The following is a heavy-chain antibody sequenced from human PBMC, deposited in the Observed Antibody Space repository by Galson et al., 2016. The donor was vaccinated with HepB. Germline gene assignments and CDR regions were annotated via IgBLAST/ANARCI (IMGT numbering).Heavy chain of an antibody. CDR1: GFTFNNAW. D-gene: IGHD3-16*01. CDR2: IRSNSDGGTT. CDR3: SIDPDDNDHVHLDY. V-gene: IGHV3-15*01. Sequence: LRLSCAAFGFTFNNAWMTWVRQAPGSGLEWVGRIRSNSDGGTTDLAAPVRGRFTISRDDSNTTLYLQMSSLKTEDTGVYYCSIDPDDNDHVHLDYWGQGTLVTVSS. J-gene: IGHJ4*02.